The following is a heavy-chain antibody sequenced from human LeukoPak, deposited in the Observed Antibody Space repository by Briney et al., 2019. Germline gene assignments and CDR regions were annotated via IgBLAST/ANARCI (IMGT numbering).Heavy chain of an antibody. V-gene: IGHV3-48*01. Sequence: GGSLRLSCAASGFTFSSYSMNWVRQAPGKGLEWVSYISSSSSTIYYADSVKGRFTISRDNSKNTLYLQMNNLRAEDTAIYYCAKAANYDILTGYYLDYWGQGTLVTVSS. CDR3: AKAANYDILTGYYLDY. CDR2: ISSSSSTI. CDR1: GFTFSSYS. D-gene: IGHD3-9*01. J-gene: IGHJ4*02.